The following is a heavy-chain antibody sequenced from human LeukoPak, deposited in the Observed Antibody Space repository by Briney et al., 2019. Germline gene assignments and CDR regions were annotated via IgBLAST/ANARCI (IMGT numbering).Heavy chain of an antibody. Sequence: GGSLRLSCAASGFTFSSYAMHWVRQAPGKGLEWVALIGSDGNKKYYADSVKGRFTISRDNSKSTLYLQMNSLRVEDTAVYYCAKGRCSGGSCYGRGFDYWGQGTLVTVSS. CDR3: AKGRCSGGSCYGRGFDY. CDR2: IGSDGNKK. D-gene: IGHD2-15*01. CDR1: GFTFSSYA. J-gene: IGHJ4*02. V-gene: IGHV3-30*02.